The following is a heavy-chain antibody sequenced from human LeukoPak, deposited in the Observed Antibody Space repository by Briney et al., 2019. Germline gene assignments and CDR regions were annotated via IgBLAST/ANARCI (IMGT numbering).Heavy chain of an antibody. J-gene: IGHJ4*02. Sequence: EASVKVSCKASGYTFTSYDINWVRQATGQGLEWMGWMNPNSGNTGYAQKFQGRVTITRNTSISTAYMELSSLRSEDTAVYYCARGGVYSSGFDYWGQGTLVTVSS. V-gene: IGHV1-8*03. D-gene: IGHD6-19*01. CDR1: GYTFTSYD. CDR2: MNPNSGNT. CDR3: ARGGVYSSGFDY.